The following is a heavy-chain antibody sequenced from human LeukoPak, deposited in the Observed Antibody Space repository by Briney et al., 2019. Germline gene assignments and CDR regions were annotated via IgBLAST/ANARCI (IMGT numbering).Heavy chain of an antibody. CDR3: ARERSSWYQDY. V-gene: IGHV4-61*02. J-gene: IGHJ4*02. D-gene: IGHD6-13*01. CDR1: GGSISSGSYY. CDR2: IYTSGST. Sequence: PSETLSLTCTVSGGSISSGSYYWSWIRQPAGKGLEWIGRIYTSGSTNYNPSLKSRVTMSVDTSKNQFSLKLSSVTAADTAVYYCARERSSWYQDYWGQGTLVTVSS.